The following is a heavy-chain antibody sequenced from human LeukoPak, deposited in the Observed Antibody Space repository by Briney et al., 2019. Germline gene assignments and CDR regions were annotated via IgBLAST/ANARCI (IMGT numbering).Heavy chain of an antibody. CDR1: DGSISSSSYY. V-gene: IGHV4-39*01. CDR2: IYYSGST. CDR3: ARLVVGATVNNWFDP. D-gene: IGHD1-26*01. Sequence: SETLSLTCTVSDGSISSSSYYWGWIRQPPGKGLEWIGSIYYSGSTYYNPSLKSRVTISVDTSKNQFSLKLSSVTAADTAVYYCARLVVGATVNNWFDPWGQGTLVTVSS. J-gene: IGHJ5*02.